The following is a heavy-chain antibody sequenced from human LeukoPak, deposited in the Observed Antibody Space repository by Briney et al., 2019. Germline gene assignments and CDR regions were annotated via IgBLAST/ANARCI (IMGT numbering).Heavy chain of an antibody. CDR1: GGTFSSYA. CDR3: GTLYYDILTGYSNDAFDI. D-gene: IGHD3-9*01. V-gene: IGHV1-69*06. CDR2: IIPIFGTA. Sequence: SVKVSCKASGGTFSSYAISWVRQAPGQGLEWMGGIIPIFGTANYAQKFQGRVTIIADKSTSTAYMELSSLRSEDTAVYYCGTLYYDILTGYSNDAFDIWGQGTMVTVSS. J-gene: IGHJ3*02.